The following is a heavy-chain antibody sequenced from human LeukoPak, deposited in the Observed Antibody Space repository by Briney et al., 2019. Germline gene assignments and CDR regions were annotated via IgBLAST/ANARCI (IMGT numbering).Heavy chain of an antibody. V-gene: IGHV3-49*04. J-gene: IGHJ4*02. CDR3: TRNTVPRDGYRLFDY. Sequence: PGGSLRLSCTASGFTFGDYAMSWVRQASGKGLEWVGFIRSKAYGGTTEYAASVKGRFTISRDDSKSIAYLQMNSLKTEDTAVYYCTRNTVPRDGYRLFDYWGQGTLVTVSS. D-gene: IGHD5-24*01. CDR2: IRSKAYGGTT. CDR1: GFTFGDYA.